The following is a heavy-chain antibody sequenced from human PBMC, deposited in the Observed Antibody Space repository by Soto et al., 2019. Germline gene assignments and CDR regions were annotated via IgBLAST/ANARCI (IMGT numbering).Heavy chain of an antibody. D-gene: IGHD6-19*01. CDR1: GFTFISSF. CDR2: INQDGGVT. J-gene: IGHJ4*01. CDR3: ARYYRGSGRYFFDY. Sequence: GGALRLFCVASGFTFISSFMGWIRQAPGKGLEWVANINQDGGVTYYVDSVEGRFTISRDNTKDSLYLQMNSLRGEDTAIYYCARYYRGSGRYFFDYWVYVSLVTDST. V-gene: IGHV3-7*03.